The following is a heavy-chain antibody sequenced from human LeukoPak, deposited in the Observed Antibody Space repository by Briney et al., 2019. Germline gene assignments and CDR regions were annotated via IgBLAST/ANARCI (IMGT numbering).Heavy chain of an antibody. CDR3: ARELEQYYYDSSGSPYFDY. J-gene: IGHJ4*02. CDR2: IIPILHIT. Sequence: SVKVSCKASGGTFSSYAISWVRHAPGQGLEWMGRIIPILHITNYAQKFRGRVTITADKSTSTAYMELSSLRSEDTAVYYCARELEQYYYDSSGSPYFDYWGQGTLVTVSS. V-gene: IGHV1-69*04. CDR1: GGTFSSYA. D-gene: IGHD3-22*01.